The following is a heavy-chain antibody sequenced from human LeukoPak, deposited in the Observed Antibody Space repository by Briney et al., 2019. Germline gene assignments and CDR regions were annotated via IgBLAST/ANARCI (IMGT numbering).Heavy chain of an antibody. CDR1: GFTFSNYA. D-gene: IGHD3-3*01. Sequence: PGGSPRLSCAASGFTFSNYAMNWVRQAPGKGLEWVSSISGSGGSTYFAGSVKGRVTISRDNSKNTMYMQMNSLRVEDTAVYYCAKGGQNYDFWRFDYWGQGSLVTVSS. CDR3: AKGGQNYDFWRFDY. CDR2: ISGSGGST. V-gene: IGHV3-23*01. J-gene: IGHJ4*02.